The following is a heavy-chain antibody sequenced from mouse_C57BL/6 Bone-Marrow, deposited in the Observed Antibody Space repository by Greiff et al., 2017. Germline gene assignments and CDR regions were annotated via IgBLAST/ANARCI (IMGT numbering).Heavy chain of an antibody. J-gene: IGHJ2*01. CDR1: GNKSTGYW. D-gene: IGHD1-1*01. Sequence: QVQLQQSGAELMKPGASVKLSCKATGNKSTGYWIEWVKQRPGHGLEGIGEILPGSGSTNNNEKFKGKATLTADTSSNTAYMQLSSLTTEDSAIYYCARAPITTVVALDYWGQGTTLTVSS. V-gene: IGHV1-9*01. CDR2: ILPGSGST. CDR3: ARAPITTVVALDY.